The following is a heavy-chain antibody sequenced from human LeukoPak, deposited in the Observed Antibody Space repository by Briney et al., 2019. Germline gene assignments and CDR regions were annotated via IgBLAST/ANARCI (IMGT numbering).Heavy chain of an antibody. CDR1: GYTFTSYG. CDR2: INPNSGGT. V-gene: IGHV1-2*04. D-gene: IGHD6-13*01. J-gene: IGHJ6*02. Sequence: ASVKVSCKASGYTFTSYGISWVRQAPGQGLEWMGWINPNSGGTNYAQKFQGWVTMTRDTSISTAYMELSRLRSVDTAVYYCARSLAAAAIYYYYGVDVWGQGTTVTVSS. CDR3: ARSLAAAAIYYYYGVDV.